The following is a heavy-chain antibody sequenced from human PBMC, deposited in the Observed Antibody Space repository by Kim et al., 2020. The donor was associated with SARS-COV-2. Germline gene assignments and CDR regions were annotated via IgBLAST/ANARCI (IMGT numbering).Heavy chain of an antibody. V-gene: IGHV5-10-1*01. CDR3: ARLGPSIAARDV. D-gene: IGHD6-6*01. Sequence: NYSPSFQGHVTISADKSISTAYLQWSSLKASDTAMYYCARLGPSIAARDVWGQGTTVTVSS. J-gene: IGHJ6*02.